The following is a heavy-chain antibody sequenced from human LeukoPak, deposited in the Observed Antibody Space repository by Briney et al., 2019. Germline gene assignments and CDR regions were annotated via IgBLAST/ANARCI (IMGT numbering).Heavy chain of an antibody. V-gene: IGHV3-15*01. CDR3: TADLPPPRGYDYPFDY. Sequence: GTLSLTCAVSGDSINSRNWWTWVRQAPGKGLECVGRIKSKTDGETTDYAAPVKGIFTISRDDSKNMLYLQMNSLKSEDTAVYYCTADLPPPRGYDYPFDYWGQGSLVTVSS. J-gene: IGHJ4*02. CDR2: IKSKTDGETT. CDR1: GDSINSRNW. D-gene: IGHD5-12*01.